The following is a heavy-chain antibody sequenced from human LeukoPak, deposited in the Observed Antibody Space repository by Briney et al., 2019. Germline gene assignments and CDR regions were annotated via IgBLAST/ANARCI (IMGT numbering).Heavy chain of an antibody. CDR3: ASTGYYYGSGDWYFDL. CDR2: IYHSGST. V-gene: IGHV4-38-2*02. J-gene: IGHJ2*01. D-gene: IGHD3-10*01. CDR1: GYSISSGYY. Sequence: SETLSLTCTVSGYSISSGYYWGWIRQPPGKGLEWIGSIYHSGSTYYNPSLKSRVTISVDTSKNQFSLKLSSVTAADTAVYYCASTGYYYGSGDWYFDLWGRGTLVTVSS.